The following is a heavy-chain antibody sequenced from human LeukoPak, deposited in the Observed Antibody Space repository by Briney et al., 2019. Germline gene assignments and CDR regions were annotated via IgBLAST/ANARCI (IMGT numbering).Heavy chain of an antibody. CDR2: ISSSSTYM. CDR3: ARFGPSGYSFDY. Sequence: GGSLRLSCAASGFTFSSYSMNWVRQAPGKGLEWVSSISSSSTYMYYADSVKGRFTISRDNAQNTLYLQMNSLRAEDTAVYYCARFGPSGYSFDYWGQGTLVTVSS. J-gene: IGHJ4*02. CDR1: GFTFSSYS. V-gene: IGHV3-21*01. D-gene: IGHD3-3*01.